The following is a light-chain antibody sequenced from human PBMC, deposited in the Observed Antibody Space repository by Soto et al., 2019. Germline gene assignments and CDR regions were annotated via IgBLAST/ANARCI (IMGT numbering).Light chain of an antibody. CDR1: SSNIGSNY. V-gene: IGLV1-47*01. J-gene: IGLJ3*02. Sequence: QSALTQPPSASGTPGQRVTISCSGSSSNIGSNYVYWYQQLPGTAPKLLIYRNNQRPSGVPDRFSGSKSGTSASLAISGLRSEDEANSYCAAWDDSLSGVVFGGGTKVTVL. CDR2: RNN. CDR3: AAWDDSLSGVV.